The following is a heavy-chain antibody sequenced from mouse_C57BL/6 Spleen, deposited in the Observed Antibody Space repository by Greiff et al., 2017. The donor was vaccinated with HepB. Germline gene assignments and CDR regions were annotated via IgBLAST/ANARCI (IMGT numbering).Heavy chain of an antibody. CDR1: GFSLTSYG. J-gene: IGHJ3*01. Sequence: LVESGPGLVQPSQSLSITCTVSGFSLTSYGVHWVRQSPGKGLEWLGVIWSGGSTDYNAAFISRLSISKDNSKSQVFFKMNSLQADDTAIYYCARELVSTTVVAPFAYWGQGTLVTVSA. D-gene: IGHD1-1*01. CDR3: ARELVSTTVVAPFAY. V-gene: IGHV2-2*01. CDR2: IWSGGST.